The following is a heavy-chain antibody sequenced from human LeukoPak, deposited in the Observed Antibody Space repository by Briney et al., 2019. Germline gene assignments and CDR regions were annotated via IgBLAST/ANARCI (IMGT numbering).Heavy chain of an antibody. D-gene: IGHD5-12*01. CDR3: AKDIVSGYALAGNAFDI. CDR2: ISWNSGSI. J-gene: IGHJ3*02. V-gene: IGHV3-9*01. Sequence: GGSLRLSCAASGFTFDDYAMHWVRQAPGKGLEWVSGISWNSGSIGYADSVKGRFTISRDNAKNSLYLQMNSLRAEDTALYYCAKDIVSGYALAGNAFDIWGQGTMVTVSS. CDR1: GFTFDDYA.